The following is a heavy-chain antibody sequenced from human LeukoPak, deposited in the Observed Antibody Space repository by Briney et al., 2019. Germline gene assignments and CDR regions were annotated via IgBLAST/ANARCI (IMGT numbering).Heavy chain of an antibody. D-gene: IGHD6-19*01. CDR2: IYSGGST. J-gene: IGHJ4*02. V-gene: IGHV3-53*01. Sequence: GGSLRLSCAASGFTVSSNYMSWVRQAPGKGLEWVSVIYSGGSTYYADSVKGRFIISRDNSKNTLYLQMNSLRAEDTAVYYCARDEYASGWYNYWGQGTLVTVSS. CDR1: GFTVSSNY. CDR3: ARDEYASGWYNY.